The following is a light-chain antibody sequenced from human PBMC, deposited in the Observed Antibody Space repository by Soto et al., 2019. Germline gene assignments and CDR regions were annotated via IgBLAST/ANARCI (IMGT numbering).Light chain of an antibody. V-gene: IGKV1-33*01. CDR1: EDISKY. J-gene: IGKJ2*01. CDR3: QQYNIPLYT. CDR2: HAS. Sequence: DIQMTQSPSSLSASLGDRVTITCQASEDISKYLHWYQQSPGKAPKLLIYHASNLELVVPSRFGGSGSGTFFTLNISSLQPEDIATYYCQQYNIPLYTFGQRTQLHIK.